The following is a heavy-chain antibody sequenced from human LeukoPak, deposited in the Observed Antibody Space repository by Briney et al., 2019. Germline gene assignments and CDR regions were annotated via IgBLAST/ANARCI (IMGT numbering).Heavy chain of an antibody. J-gene: IGHJ4*02. V-gene: IGHV3-48*03. Sequence: PGGSLRLSCAASGFNFRNYELNWVRQAPGKGLEWVSYISNSGTTRQYAASVKGLFTISRDNAKNSLYLQMNSLRDDDTAVYYRAPNYYGSGSPRWGQGTLVTVSS. CDR1: GFNFRNYE. D-gene: IGHD3-10*01. CDR2: ISNSGTTR. CDR3: APNYYGSGSPR.